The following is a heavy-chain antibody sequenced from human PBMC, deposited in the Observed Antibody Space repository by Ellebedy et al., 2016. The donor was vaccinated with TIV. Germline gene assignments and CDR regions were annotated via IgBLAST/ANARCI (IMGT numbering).Heavy chain of an antibody. CDR1: EFAFDTDW. V-gene: IGHV3-7*01. D-gene: IGHD2-2*01. CDR3: ARGGATSNRDWRN. Sequence: GESLKISCAASEFAFDTDWMTLVRQAPGKGLELVANVNQDGSDKSSVDSVKGRFSISRDNANNSLYLQMNRLSAEDTAVYYCARGGATSNRDWRNWGQGALVTVSS. J-gene: IGHJ4*02. CDR2: VNQDGSDK.